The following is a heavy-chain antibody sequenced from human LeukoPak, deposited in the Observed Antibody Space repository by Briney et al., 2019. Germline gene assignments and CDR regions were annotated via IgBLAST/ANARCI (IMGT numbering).Heavy chain of an antibody. CDR2: IYYSGST. Sequence: PSETLSLTCTVSGGSISSYYWSWIRQPPGKGLEWIGYIYYSGSTNYNPSLKSRVTISVDTSKNQFSLKLSSVTAADTAVYYCARLTYYYDSSGSHGAFVIWGQGTMVTVSS. CDR1: GGSISSYY. CDR3: ARLTYYYDSSGSHGAFVI. D-gene: IGHD3-22*01. V-gene: IGHV4-59*08. J-gene: IGHJ3*02.